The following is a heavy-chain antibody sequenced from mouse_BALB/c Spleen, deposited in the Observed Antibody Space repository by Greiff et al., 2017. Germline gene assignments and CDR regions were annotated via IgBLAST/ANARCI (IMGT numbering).Heavy chain of an antibody. V-gene: IGHV8-12*01. J-gene: IGHJ2*01. CDR3: ARTYLYYFDY. Sequence: SGPGILQPSQTLSLTCSFSGFSLSTSGMGVSWIRQPSGKGLEWLAHIYWDDDKRYNPSLKSRLTISKDTSSNQVFLKITSVDTADTATYYCARTYLYYFDYWGQGTTLTVSS. CDR1: GFSLSTSGMG. D-gene: IGHD1-1*01. CDR2: IYWDDDK.